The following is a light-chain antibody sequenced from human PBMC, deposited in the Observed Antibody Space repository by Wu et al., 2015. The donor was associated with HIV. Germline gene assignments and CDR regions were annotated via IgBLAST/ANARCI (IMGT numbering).Light chain of an antibody. J-gene: IGKJ1*01. Sequence: EIVMTQSPVTLSLSPGERVTLSCRASQTVSSNYVAWYQQKPGQTPRLLIYGASNRATGIPARFSGSGSETEFTFTISSMQSEDFAVYYCQQYNNFWTFGQGTKVEIK. V-gene: IGKV3-15*01. CDR2: GAS. CDR1: QTVSSN. CDR3: QQYNNFWT.